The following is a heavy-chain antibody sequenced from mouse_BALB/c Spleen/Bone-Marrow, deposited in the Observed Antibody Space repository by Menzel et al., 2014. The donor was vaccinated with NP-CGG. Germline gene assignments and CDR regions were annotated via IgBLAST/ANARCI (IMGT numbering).Heavy chain of an antibody. CDR3: ARWAIYYDYGEDYAMDY. V-gene: IGHV1-18*01. J-gene: IGHJ4*01. Sequence: VQLQQSGPELVKPGASMKISCKASGYSFTGYTMNWVKQSHGKNLEWIGLINPYNGGTSYNQKFKGKATLTVDKSSSTAYMELLSLTSEDSAVYYCARWAIYYDYGEDYAMDYWGQGTSVTVSS. CDR2: INPYNGGT. CDR1: GYSFTGYT. D-gene: IGHD2-4*01.